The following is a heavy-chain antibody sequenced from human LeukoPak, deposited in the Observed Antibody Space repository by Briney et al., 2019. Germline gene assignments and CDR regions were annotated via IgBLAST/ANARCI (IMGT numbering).Heavy chain of an antibody. CDR1: GGSFSGYY. Sequence: ASETLSLTCAVYGGSFSGYYWSWIRQPPGKGLEWIGEINHSGSTNYNPSLKSRVTIPVETSTNQFSLKLNSVTAADTAVYYCARAQKRFLEWLLRHRAFDIWGQGTMVSVSS. J-gene: IGHJ3*02. CDR2: INHSGST. CDR3: ARAQKRFLEWLLRHRAFDI. V-gene: IGHV4-34*01. D-gene: IGHD3-3*01.